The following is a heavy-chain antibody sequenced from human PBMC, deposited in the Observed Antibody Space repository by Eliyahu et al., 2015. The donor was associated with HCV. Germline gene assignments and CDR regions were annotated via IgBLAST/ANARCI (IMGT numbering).Heavy chain of an antibody. V-gene: IGHV3-74*01. CDR2: ISNDGTIT. J-gene: IGHJ4*02. D-gene: IGHD4-17*01. CDR1: GFMLSSFW. Sequence: EVHLVESGGGLVQPGESQRLSCTASGFMLSSFWMHWVRQAPGGGLGWVARISNDGTITSYADSVKGRFSISRDNAKNTLYLQMHSLRVEDAAVYYCARDGDLSSYGNDFDYWGQETPLTVSS. CDR3: ARDGDLSSYGNDFDY.